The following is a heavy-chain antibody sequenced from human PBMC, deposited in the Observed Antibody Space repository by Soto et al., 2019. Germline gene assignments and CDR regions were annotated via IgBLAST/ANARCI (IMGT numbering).Heavy chain of an antibody. Sequence: VQLQESGPGLVKPSGTLSLTCAVSGGSISSSNWWSWVRQPPGKLLECIGEIYHSWSTNYNPSLKSRVTISVDKSKAQCALKLISGTAADTAVYYCARVKVDTAMRPGWYFDYWGQGTRVTVSS. J-gene: IGHJ4*02. CDR3: ARVKVDTAMRPGWYFDY. V-gene: IGHV4-4*02. CDR2: IYHSWST. D-gene: IGHD5-18*01. CDR1: GGSISSSNW.